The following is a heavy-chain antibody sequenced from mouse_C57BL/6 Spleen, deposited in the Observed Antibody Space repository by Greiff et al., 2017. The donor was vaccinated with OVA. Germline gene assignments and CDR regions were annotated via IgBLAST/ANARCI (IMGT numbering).Heavy chain of an antibody. CDR2: IYPGDGDT. J-gene: IGHJ1*03. D-gene: IGHD1-1*01. V-gene: IGHV1-80*01. CDR3: ARDYGSSSGYFDV. Sequence: VQLQQSGAELVKPGASVKISCKASGYAFSSYWMNWVKQRPGKGLEWIGQIYPGDGDTNYNGKFKGKATLTADKSSSTAYMQLSSLTSEDAAVYFCARDYGSSSGYFDVGGTGTTVTVSS. CDR1: GYAFSSYW.